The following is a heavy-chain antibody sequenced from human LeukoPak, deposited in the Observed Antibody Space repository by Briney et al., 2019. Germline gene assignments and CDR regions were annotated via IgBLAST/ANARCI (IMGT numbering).Heavy chain of an antibody. D-gene: IGHD3-9*01. V-gene: IGHV4-38-2*02. CDR1: GYSISSGYY. CDR2: IYYSGST. J-gene: IGHJ3*02. Sequence: PSETLSLTCTVSGYSISSGYYWGWIRQPPGKGLEWIGSIYYSGSTYYNPSLKSRVTISVDTSKNQFSLKLSSVTAADTAVYYCSTGYDAFDIWGQGTMVTVSS. CDR3: STGYDAFDI.